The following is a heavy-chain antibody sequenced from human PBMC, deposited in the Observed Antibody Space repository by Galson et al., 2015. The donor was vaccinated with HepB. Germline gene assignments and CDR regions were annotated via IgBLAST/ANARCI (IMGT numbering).Heavy chain of an antibody. J-gene: IGHJ6*02. V-gene: IGHV3-48*01. CDR1: GFRFYSYS. Sequence: SLRLSCAASGFRFYSYSMNWVRQTPGKGLEWVSYISSSSSIINYADSVKGRFTISRDNSKSTLYLLMNSLRAEDTAVYYCAKVDLDSFAGTFYYYGMAVWGQGTTVTVSS. CDR2: ISSSSSII. CDR3: AKVDLDSFAGTFYYYGMAV. D-gene: IGHD6-13*01.